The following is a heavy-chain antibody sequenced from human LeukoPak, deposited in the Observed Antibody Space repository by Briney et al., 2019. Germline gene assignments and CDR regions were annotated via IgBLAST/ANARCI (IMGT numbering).Heavy chain of an antibody. J-gene: IGHJ4*02. CDR2: ISAYKGNA. CDR1: GYTFTNSG. Sequence: ASVKVSCRASGYTFTNSGINWVRQAPGQGLEWMGWISAYKGNANYAPKLQGRVTLTTDTSTSTAFMELSSLRSDDTAVYYCARSAYYYDTSPYADDFDSWGQGTLVTVSS. CDR3: ARSAYYYDTSPYADDFDS. V-gene: IGHV1-18*01. D-gene: IGHD3-22*01.